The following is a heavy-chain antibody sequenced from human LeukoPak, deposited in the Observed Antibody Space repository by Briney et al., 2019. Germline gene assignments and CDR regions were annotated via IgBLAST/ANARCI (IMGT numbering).Heavy chain of an antibody. J-gene: IGHJ4*02. Sequence: GASVKVSLKASGYTFTGYYMHWVRQAPGQGLEWMGWINPNSGGTNYAQKFQGRVTMTRDTSISTAYMELSRLRSDDTAVYYCARDPYNYDYVWGRFRYFDYWGRETLVTVSS. CDR2: INPNSGGT. CDR3: ARDPYNYDYVWGRFRYFDY. CDR1: GYTFTGYY. V-gene: IGHV1-2*02. D-gene: IGHD3-16*02.